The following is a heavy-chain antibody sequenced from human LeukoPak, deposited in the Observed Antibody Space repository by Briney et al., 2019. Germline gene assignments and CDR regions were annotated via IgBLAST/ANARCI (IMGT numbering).Heavy chain of an antibody. D-gene: IGHD3-16*01. CDR1: GGSISSYY. V-gene: IGHV4-59*01. CDR2: IYYSGST. J-gene: IGHJ4*02. CDR3: ARERLGGGADGFDY. Sequence: SETLSLTCTVSGGSISSYYWSWIRQPPGKGLEWIGYIYYSGSTNYNPSLKSRVTISVDTSKNQFSLKLSSVTAADTAVYYCARERLGGGADGFDYWGQGTLVTVSS.